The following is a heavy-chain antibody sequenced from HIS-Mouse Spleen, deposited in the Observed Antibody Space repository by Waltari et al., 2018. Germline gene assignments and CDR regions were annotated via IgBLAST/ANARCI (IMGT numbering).Heavy chain of an antibody. CDR1: GGSISSSSYY. CDR2: IYYSGST. CDR3: AREIPYSSSWYDWYFDL. D-gene: IGHD6-13*01. Sequence: QLQLQESGPGLVKPSETLSLTCTVSGGSISSSSYYWGRIRQPPGKGLEWLGSIYYSGSTYYNPSLKSRVTISVDTSKSQFSLQLSSVTAADTAVYYCAREIPYSSSWYDWYFDLWGRGTLVTVSS. V-gene: IGHV4-39*07. J-gene: IGHJ2*01.